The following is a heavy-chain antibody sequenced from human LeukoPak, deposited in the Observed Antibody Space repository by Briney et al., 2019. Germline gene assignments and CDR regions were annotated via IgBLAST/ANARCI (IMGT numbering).Heavy chain of an antibody. CDR2: INHNSGRT. V-gene: IGHV1-2*02. CDR3: AGVGYSGYDSRLTIDY. D-gene: IGHD5-12*01. CDR1: GYTFTGYY. J-gene: IGHJ4*02. Sequence: GASVKVSCKASGYTFTGYYMHWVRQAPGQGLEGVGWINHNSGRTNYAQKFQDRVTMTRDTSISTAYMELSRLRSDDTAVYYCAGVGYSGYDSRLTIDYWGQGTLVTISS.